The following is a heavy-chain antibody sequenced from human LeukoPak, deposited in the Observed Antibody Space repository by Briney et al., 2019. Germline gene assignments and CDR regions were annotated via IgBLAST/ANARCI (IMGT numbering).Heavy chain of an antibody. Sequence: PGGSLRLSCSASGFTFSNFWMTWVRQAPGKGPECLANISPDGREKYYMDSVKGRFTISRDNTKNSLYLQMSSLRADYCARDLNWDSHWGQGTLVTVSS. D-gene: IGHD5-24*01. J-gene: IGHJ4*02. CDR3: WDSH. CDR1: GFTFSNFW. V-gene: IGHV3-7*01. CDR2: ISPDGREK.